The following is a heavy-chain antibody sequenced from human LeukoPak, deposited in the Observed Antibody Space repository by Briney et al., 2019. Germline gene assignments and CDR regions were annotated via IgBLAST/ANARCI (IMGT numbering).Heavy chain of an antibody. CDR3: VRDLLGSGSTTAYLYH. V-gene: IGHV3-21*01. J-gene: IGHJ1*01. CDR1: GFTFSDYS. Sequence: PGXXLRRSCAASGFTFSDYSMNWVRQAPGKGLEWGSSISRGSLHVYYPGSVKGPFTISRDPARNSLYLQMNSLRAEDMAVYFCVRDLLGSGSTTAYLYHWGQGTLVTVSS. D-gene: IGHD3-10*01. CDR2: ISRGSLHV.